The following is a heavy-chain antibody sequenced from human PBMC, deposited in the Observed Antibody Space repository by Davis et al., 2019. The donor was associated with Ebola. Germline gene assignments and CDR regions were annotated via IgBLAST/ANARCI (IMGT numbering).Heavy chain of an antibody. Sequence: ASVKVSCKASGYTFTSYGISWVRQAPGQGLEWMGWISAYNGNTNYAQKLQGRVTMTTDTSTSTAYMELRSLRSDDTAVYYCARDLEGYYGSGSYYPPPDYWGQGTLVTVSS. CDR1: GYTFTSYG. CDR2: ISAYNGNT. CDR3: ARDLEGYYGSGSYYPPPDY. J-gene: IGHJ4*02. D-gene: IGHD3-10*01. V-gene: IGHV1-18*01.